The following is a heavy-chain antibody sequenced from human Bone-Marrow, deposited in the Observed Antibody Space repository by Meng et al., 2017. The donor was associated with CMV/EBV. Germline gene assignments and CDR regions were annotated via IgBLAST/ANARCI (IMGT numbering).Heavy chain of an antibody. J-gene: IGHJ4*02. CDR2: INHSGST. D-gene: IGHD1-7*01. CDR1: GGSFSGYY. Sequence: GSLRLSCAVYGGSFSGYYWSWIRQPPGKGLEWIGEINHSGSTNYNPSLKSRVTISVDTSKNQFSLKLSSVTAADTAVYYGARRGWNYPYLPTLDYWGQGTLVTISS. V-gene: IGHV4-34*01. CDR3: ARRGWNYPYLPTLDY.